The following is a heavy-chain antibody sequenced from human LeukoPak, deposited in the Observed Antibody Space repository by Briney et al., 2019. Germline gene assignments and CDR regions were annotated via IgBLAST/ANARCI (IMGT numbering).Heavy chain of an antibody. D-gene: IGHD4-17*01. J-gene: IGHJ5*02. V-gene: IGHV4-30-4*01. Sequence: SETLSLTCTVSGGSISSGDYYWSWIRQPPGNGLDWIGYIYYSGSTYCNPSLKSRVTISVDTSKNQFSLKLSSVTAADTAVYYCARDRNGDYENWFDPWGQGTLVTVSS. CDR1: GGSISSGDYY. CDR3: ARDRNGDYENWFDP. CDR2: IYYSGST.